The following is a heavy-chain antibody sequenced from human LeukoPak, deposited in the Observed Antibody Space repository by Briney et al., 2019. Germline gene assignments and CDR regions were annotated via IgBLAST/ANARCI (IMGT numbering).Heavy chain of an antibody. D-gene: IGHD3-3*01. CDR1: GGTFSSCA. Sequence: ASVKVSCKASGGTFSSCAISWVRQAPGQGLEWMGRIIPILGIANYAQKFQGRVTITADKSTSTAYMELSSLRSEDTAVYYCAREGRSTYGMDVWGQGTTVTVSS. CDR2: IIPILGIA. CDR3: AREGRSTYGMDV. V-gene: IGHV1-69*04. J-gene: IGHJ6*02.